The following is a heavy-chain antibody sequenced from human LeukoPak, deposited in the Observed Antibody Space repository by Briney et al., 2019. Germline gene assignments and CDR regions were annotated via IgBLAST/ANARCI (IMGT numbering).Heavy chain of an antibody. D-gene: IGHD3-9*01. Sequence: GGSLRLSCAASGFTFSSYWMHWVRQAPGKGLVWVSRINSDGSSTSYADSVKGRFTISRDNAKNTLYLQMNSLRAEDTAVYYCARDKRYYDILTGYYSYYGMDVWGQGTTVTVSS. CDR1: GFTFSSYW. CDR3: ARDKRYYDILTGYYSYYGMDV. V-gene: IGHV3-74*01. J-gene: IGHJ6*02. CDR2: INSDGSST.